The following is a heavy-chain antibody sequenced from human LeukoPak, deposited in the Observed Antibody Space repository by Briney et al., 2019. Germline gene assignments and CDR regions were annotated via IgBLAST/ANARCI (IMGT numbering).Heavy chain of an antibody. CDR2: INWSGRST. CDR1: GFTFDDYG. D-gene: IGHD2-15*01. Sequence: GGSLRLSCAASGFTFDDYGMSWVRQAPGKGLEWVSGINWSGRSTAYAEPVKGRFTIPTDNAKNSLYLQMNSLRAEDTALYCCARDTYCSGGSCLRDYWGQGTLVTVSS. V-gene: IGHV3-20*04. CDR3: ARDTYCSGGSCLRDY. J-gene: IGHJ4*02.